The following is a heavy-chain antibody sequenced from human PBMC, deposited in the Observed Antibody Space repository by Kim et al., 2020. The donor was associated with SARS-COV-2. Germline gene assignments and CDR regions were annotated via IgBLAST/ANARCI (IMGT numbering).Heavy chain of an antibody. CDR2: IYYRGYT. CDR3: ARGGIGSGSYYNLLPPRFDN. Sequence: SETLSLTCTVSGGSLTNYYWTWIRQPPGKGLEYIGYIYYRGYTNYNPSLKSRLIISIDTSKNQFSLKLSSVTTADTAVYYCARGGIGSGSYYNLLPPRFDNWGQGSLVTVSS. CDR1: GGSLTNYY. J-gene: IGHJ4*02. D-gene: IGHD3-10*01. V-gene: IGHV4-59*13.